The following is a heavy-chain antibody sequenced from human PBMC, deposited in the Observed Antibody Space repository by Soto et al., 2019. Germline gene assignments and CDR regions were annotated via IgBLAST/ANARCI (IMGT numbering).Heavy chain of an antibody. J-gene: IGHJ6*02. V-gene: IGHV3-9*01. D-gene: IGHD6-19*01. CDR3: AKDRGAVASYYGMDV. Sequence: GGSLRLSCAASGFTLDDYAMHWVRQAPGKGLEWVSGISWNSGSIGYADSVKGRFTISRDNAKNSLYLQMNSLRAEDTALYYCAKDRGAVASYYGMDVWGQGTTVTVSS. CDR2: ISWNSGSI. CDR1: GFTLDDYA.